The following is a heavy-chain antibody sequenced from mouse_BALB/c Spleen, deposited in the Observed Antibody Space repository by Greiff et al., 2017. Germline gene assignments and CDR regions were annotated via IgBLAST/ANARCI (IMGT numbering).Heavy chain of an antibody. CDR2: IRNKANGYTT. CDR1: GFTFTDYY. Sequence: EVKLVESGGGLVQPGGSLRLSCATSGFTFTDYYMSWVRQPPGKALEWLGFIRNKANGYTTEYSASVKGRFTISRDNSQSILYLQMNTLRAEDSATYYCAGITGGRFAYWGQGTLVTVSA. CDR3: AGITGGRFAY. J-gene: IGHJ3*01. V-gene: IGHV7-3*02. D-gene: IGHD2-4*01.